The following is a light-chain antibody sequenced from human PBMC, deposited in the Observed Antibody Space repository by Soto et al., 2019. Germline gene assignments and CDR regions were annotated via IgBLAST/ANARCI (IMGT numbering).Light chain of an antibody. CDR3: QHYNNWPWT. V-gene: IGKV3-15*01. CDR2: GAS. J-gene: IGKJ1*01. Sequence: EIVMTQSPATLSVSPGERATLSCRASQSVSSNLAWYQQKPGQAPRFLISGASTRATGIPARFSGSGSGTDFTLTISSLQSEDFAVYSCQHYNNWPWTFGQGPKVEI. CDR1: QSVSSN.